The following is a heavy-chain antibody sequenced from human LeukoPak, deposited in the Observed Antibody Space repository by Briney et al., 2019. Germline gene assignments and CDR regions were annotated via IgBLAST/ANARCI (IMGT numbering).Heavy chain of an antibody. V-gene: IGHV4-61*01. CDR3: ARLSLYCGGDCYPGPIGY. D-gene: IGHD2-21*02. Sequence: SETLSLTCTVSGGSVSSGSCYWSWIRQPPGKGLEWIGYIYYSGSTNYNPSLKSRVTISVDTSKNQFSLKLSSVTAADTAVYYCARLSLYCGGDCYPGPIGYWGQGTLVTVSS. CDR2: IYYSGST. CDR1: GGSVSSGSCY. J-gene: IGHJ4*02.